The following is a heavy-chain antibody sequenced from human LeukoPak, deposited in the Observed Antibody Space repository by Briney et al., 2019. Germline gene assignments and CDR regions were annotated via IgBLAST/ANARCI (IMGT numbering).Heavy chain of an antibody. Sequence: GGSLRLSCAASGFTVSRNYMSWVRQAPGKGLEWVSVIYSGGSTYYADSVKGRFTISRDNSKNTLYLQMNSLRAEDTAVYYCARDRPGYSGSYYYGMDVWGQGTTVTVSS. CDR2: IYSGGST. CDR3: ARDRPGYSGSYYYGMDV. V-gene: IGHV3-66*01. D-gene: IGHD5-12*01. J-gene: IGHJ6*02. CDR1: GFTVSRNY.